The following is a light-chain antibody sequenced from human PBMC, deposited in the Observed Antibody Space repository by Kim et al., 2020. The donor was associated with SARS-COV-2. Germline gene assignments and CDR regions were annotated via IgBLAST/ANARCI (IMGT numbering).Light chain of an antibody. V-gene: IGKV1-5*03. Sequence: DIQMTQSPSTLSAFLGNRVTITCRASQSVDGWLAWYQQRPGKAPKLLIYQSSKLASGVPSRFSGSGSGTDCTLTISNLQPDDSAIYYCKQYETYWTFGPGTKVDIK. CDR3: KQYETYWT. CDR1: QSVDGW. CDR2: QSS. J-gene: IGKJ3*01.